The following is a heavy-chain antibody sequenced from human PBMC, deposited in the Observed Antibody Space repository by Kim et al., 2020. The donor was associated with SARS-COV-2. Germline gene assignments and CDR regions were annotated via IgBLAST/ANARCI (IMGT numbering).Heavy chain of an antibody. D-gene: IGHD3-9*01. CDR3: ARGVFGILTGYRFDY. CDR1: GGSFSGYY. V-gene: IGHV4-34*01. Sequence: SETLSLTCAVYGGSFSGYYWSWIRQPPGKGLEWIGEINHSGSTNYNPSLKSRVTISVDTSKNQFSLKLSSVTAADTAVYYCARGVFGILTGYRFDYWCQG. J-gene: IGHJ4*02. CDR2: INHSGST.